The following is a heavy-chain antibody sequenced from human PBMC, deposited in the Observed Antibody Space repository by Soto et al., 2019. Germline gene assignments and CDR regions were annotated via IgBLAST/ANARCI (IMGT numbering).Heavy chain of an antibody. D-gene: IGHD6-19*01. CDR1: GFSFSSYA. V-gene: IGHV3-30-3*01. Sequence: QVRLVESGGGVVQPGRSLRLSCTASGFSFSSYAMYWFRQPPGKGLEWVAVISHDGINKHYADSVKGRVTVSRDNSHSSLDLQLNSLRGEDTAMYYCARDMYSSDYFVKWFEPWGQGTLVTVSS. J-gene: IGHJ5*02. CDR2: ISHDGINK. CDR3: ARDMYSSDYFVKWFEP.